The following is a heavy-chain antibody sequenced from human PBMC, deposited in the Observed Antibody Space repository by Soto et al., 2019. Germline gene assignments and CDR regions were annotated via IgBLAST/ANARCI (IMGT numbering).Heavy chain of an antibody. Sequence: GASVKVSCKASGYTFTASYMHWVRQAPGQGLEWMGIIDPSGGSTSYSQKFQGRVTMTRDTSTSTVYMELNSLRSEDTAVYYCARDEAGGYYTSDYYYGMDVWGQGTTVTVSS. D-gene: IGHD3-3*01. CDR2: IDPSGGST. J-gene: IGHJ6*02. CDR3: ARDEAGGYYTSDYYYGMDV. V-gene: IGHV1-46*01. CDR1: GYTFTASY.